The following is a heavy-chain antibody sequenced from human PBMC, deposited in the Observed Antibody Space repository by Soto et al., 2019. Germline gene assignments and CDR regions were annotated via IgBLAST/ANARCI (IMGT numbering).Heavy chain of an antibody. Sequence: SETLSLTCTVSGGSISSGDYYWSWIRQPPGKGLEWIGYIYYSGSTFYNPSLKNRVTISLDTSKIQFSLKLSSVNAADKAVFYPAREYSNSQDDFDSWGQGTLVTVSS. J-gene: IGHJ4*02. V-gene: IGHV4-30-4*02. D-gene: IGHD1-26*01. CDR2: IYYSGST. CDR3: AREYSNSQDDFDS. CDR1: GGSISSGDYY.